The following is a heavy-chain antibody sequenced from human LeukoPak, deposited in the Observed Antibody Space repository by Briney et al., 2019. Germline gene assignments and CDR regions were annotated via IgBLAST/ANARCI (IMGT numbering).Heavy chain of an antibody. CDR2: ISPHSGGT. D-gene: IGHD5-18*01. V-gene: IGHV1-2*02. CDR1: GYTFSDYY. CDR3: ARTGYSDEYDY. Sequence: ASVKVSCKTSGYTFSDYYVHWVRQAPGQGLEWMGWISPHSGGTIYAQTFQDRVTMTRDTSISTVYMDLNRLTSDDPAVYYCARTGYSDEYDYWGPGTLVTVTS. J-gene: IGHJ4*02.